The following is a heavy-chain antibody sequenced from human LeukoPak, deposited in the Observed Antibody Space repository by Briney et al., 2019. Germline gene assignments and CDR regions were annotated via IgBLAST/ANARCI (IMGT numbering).Heavy chain of an antibody. D-gene: IGHD3-22*01. CDR3: ARDRGEIYDSSGYYSDY. J-gene: IGHJ4*02. CDR2: INPNSGDT. Sequence: GASVKVSCKASGYTFTGYYMHWVRQAPGQGLEWLGRINPNSGDTNYAQKFQGRVTMTWDTSISTAYMELSRLRSDDTAVYYCARDRGEIYDSSGYYSDYWGQGTLVTVSS. CDR1: GYTFTGYY. V-gene: IGHV1-2*06.